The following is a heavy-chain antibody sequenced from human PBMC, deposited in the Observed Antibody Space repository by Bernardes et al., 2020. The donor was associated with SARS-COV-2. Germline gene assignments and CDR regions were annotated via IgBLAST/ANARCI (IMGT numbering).Heavy chain of an antibody. D-gene: IGHD3-10*01. CDR3: AKSSGRSAHTAYFDY. V-gene: IGHV3-23*01. J-gene: IGHJ4*02. CDR1: GFTFSSYA. Sequence: SLILSCAASGFTFSSYAMSWVRQAPGQGLEWVSAISGSGGSTYYADSVKGRFTISRDNSKNTLYLQMNSLRAEDTAVYYCAKSSGRSAHTAYFDYWGQGTLVTVSS. CDR2: ISGSGGST.